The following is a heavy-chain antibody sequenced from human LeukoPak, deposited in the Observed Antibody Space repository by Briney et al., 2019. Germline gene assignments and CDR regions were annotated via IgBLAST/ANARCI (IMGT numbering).Heavy chain of an antibody. Sequence: SETLSLTCTVSGDSISSGSYYWGWIRQPPGKGLEWIASIYYAGTTYYNPSLRSRVTISVDTSKNQFSLKLTSVTAADTAVYYCARLGYYYDSSAKGAFDYWGQGTLVTVSS. CDR1: GDSISSGSYY. CDR2: IYYAGTT. V-gene: IGHV4-39*01. D-gene: IGHD3-22*01. CDR3: ARLGYYYDSSAKGAFDY. J-gene: IGHJ4*02.